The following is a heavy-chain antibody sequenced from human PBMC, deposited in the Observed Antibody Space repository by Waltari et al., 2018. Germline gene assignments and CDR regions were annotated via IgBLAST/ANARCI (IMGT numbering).Heavy chain of an antibody. Sequence: QVQLQESGPGLVKPSETLSLTCAVSGYSISRGSYWGWIRQPPGKGLEWIGISYHSGSTYYNPSLKSRVTISVDTSKNQFSLKLSSVTAADTAVYYCARIAAVAGPYYFDYWGQGTLVTVSS. CDR1: GYSISRGSY. CDR3: ARIAAVAGPYYFDY. D-gene: IGHD6-19*01. V-gene: IGHV4-38-2*01. CDR2: SYHSGST. J-gene: IGHJ4*02.